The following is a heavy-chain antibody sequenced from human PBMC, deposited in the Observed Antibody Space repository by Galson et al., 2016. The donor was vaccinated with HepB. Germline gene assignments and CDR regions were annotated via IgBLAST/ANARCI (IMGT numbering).Heavy chain of an antibody. CDR2: ISWDGTSA. Sequence: SLRLSCAASGFTFDDYAMHWVRQAPGKGLEWVSLISWDGTSAYYAESLKGRFTISRDNTKNSLYLQMNSLRAEDTALYYCAKGKLLWFGELPQDDSFDFWGQGTMVTVSS. CDR3: AKGKLLWFGELPQDDSFDF. J-gene: IGHJ3*01. V-gene: IGHV3-43D*04. CDR1: GFTFDDYA. D-gene: IGHD3-10*01.